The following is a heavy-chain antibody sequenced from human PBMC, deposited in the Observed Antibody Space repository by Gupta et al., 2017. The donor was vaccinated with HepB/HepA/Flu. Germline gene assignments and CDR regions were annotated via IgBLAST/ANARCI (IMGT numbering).Heavy chain of an antibody. CDR2: ISGSGGGT. Sequence: EVQLLESGGGLVQPGGSLRLSCAAPGFTFGSCAMGWVRQAPGEGLEWVSSISGSGGGTYYADSVKGRFTFSRDNSRNALYLQMNSLRAEDTAVYYCAKGRDFWSGGLDYWGQGTLVTVSS. V-gene: IGHV3-23*01. D-gene: IGHD3-3*01. CDR1: GFTFGSCA. CDR3: AKGRDFWSGGLDY. J-gene: IGHJ4*02.